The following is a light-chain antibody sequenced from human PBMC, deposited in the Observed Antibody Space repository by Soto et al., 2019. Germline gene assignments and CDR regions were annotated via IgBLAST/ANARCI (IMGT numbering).Light chain of an antibody. Sequence: QSALTQPASVSGSPGQSIIISCAGSSRDVGDFSLVSWYQQYPGKAPQLIIYEATKRPAGTSTRFSGSKSGNTASLTISGLQAEDEADYYCCSYVGTWVFGGGTKVTVL. J-gene: IGLJ3*02. V-gene: IGLV2-23*01. CDR1: SRDVGDFSL. CDR3: CSYVGTWV. CDR2: EAT.